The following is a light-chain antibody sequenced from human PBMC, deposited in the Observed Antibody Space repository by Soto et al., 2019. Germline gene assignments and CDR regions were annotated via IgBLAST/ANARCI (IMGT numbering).Light chain of an antibody. CDR2: VAS. Sequence: EIVWTQSQYTLSLSPGERATLSCRASQSVTSNLAWYQQKPGQAPRLLIYVASTRATGIPARFSGSGSGTEFTLTISSLQSEDFAVYYCQQYNNWPGTFGQGTKVDIK. CDR1: QSVTSN. CDR3: QQYNNWPGT. V-gene: IGKV3-15*01. J-gene: IGKJ1*01.